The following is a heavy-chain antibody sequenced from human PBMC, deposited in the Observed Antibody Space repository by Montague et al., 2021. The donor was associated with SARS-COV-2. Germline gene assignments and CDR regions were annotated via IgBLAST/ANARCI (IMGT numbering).Heavy chain of an antibody. D-gene: IGHD2-15*01. Sequence: SETLSLTCDVYGGSFSSYWSWIRQPPGRGLEWVGQISHDGGTNYNPSLTSRVTISVDTSKNQVSLKLSSVTAADTAVYYCASHCGGGRCYFGMDVWGQGTTVTVSS. CDR3: ASHCGGGRCYFGMDV. CDR1: GGSFSSY. V-gene: IGHV4-34*01. J-gene: IGHJ6*02. CDR2: ISHDGGT.